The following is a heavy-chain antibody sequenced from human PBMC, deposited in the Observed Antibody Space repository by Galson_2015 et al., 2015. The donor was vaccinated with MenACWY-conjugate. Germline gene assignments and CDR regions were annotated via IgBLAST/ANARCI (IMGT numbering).Heavy chain of an antibody. D-gene: IGHD1-1*01. CDR2: IDPVRDTT. CDR3: ARSPLRWNDPGPFDY. Sequence: SVKVSCKASGFSFTSYYIHWVRQAPGQGLEWVGVIDPVRDTTKYAQNFQGRVSMTRDTSTTTVFMELSSLRSEDTAVHYCARSPLRWNDPGPFDYWGQGTLVTVSS. J-gene: IGHJ4*02. V-gene: IGHV1-46*01. CDR1: GFSFTSYY.